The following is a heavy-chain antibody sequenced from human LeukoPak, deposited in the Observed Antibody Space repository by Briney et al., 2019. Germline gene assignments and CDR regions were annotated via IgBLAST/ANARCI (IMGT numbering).Heavy chain of an antibody. CDR3: AHGAMYQLDY. Sequence: GGSLRLSCAASGFTFSSYSMMWVRQAPGKGLEWVSYISSSSTTIHYADSVKGRFTISGDNSKNTLFLQMNSLRAEDTAVYYCAHGAMYQLDYWGQGTLVTVSP. CDR2: ISSSSTTI. V-gene: IGHV3-48*01. CDR1: GFTFSSYS. J-gene: IGHJ4*02. D-gene: IGHD2-2*01.